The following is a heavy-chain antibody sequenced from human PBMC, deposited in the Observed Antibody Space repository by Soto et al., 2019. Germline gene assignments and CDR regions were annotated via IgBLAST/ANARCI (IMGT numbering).Heavy chain of an antibody. CDR1: GGTFSSYS. CDR3: ARDGGRHSGGIDY. Sequence: QVQLVQSGAEVKKPGSSVKVSCKASGGTFSSYSINWVRQAPGQGLEWMGEIIPILCTANYAQKFQGRGTITADESTSTAYMELSSLRSEDTAVYYCARDGGRHSGGIDYWGQGTLVTVSS. V-gene: IGHV1-69*01. D-gene: IGHD1-26*01. CDR2: IIPILCTA. J-gene: IGHJ4*02.